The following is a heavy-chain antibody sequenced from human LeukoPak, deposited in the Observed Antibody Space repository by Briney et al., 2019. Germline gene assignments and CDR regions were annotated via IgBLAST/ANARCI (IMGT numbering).Heavy chain of an antibody. CDR2: ISSSSSTI. J-gene: IGHJ4*02. CDR1: GFTFSSYS. Sequence: PGGSLRLPCAASGFTFSSYSVNWVRQAPGKGLEWVSYISSSSSTIYYADSVKGRFTISRDNAKNSLYLQMNSLRAEDTAVYYCARVHDYYDSSGYLGVWGQGTLVTVSS. V-gene: IGHV3-48*01. CDR3: ARVHDYYDSSGYLGV. D-gene: IGHD3-22*01.